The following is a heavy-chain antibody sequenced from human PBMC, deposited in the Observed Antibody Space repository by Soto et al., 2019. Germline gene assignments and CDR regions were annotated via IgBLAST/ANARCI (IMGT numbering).Heavy chain of an antibody. Sequence: QVQLVESGGGVVQPGRSLRLSCVASGFIFNTHGMHWVRQAPGKGLEWVAVIRHDGNEKYYADSVKGRFTISRDDSKNMLHLQMNSLRAEDTAVYYCATEGGECFGGACHSAHWGQGVLVTVFS. D-gene: IGHD2-15*01. V-gene: IGHV3-33*01. CDR2: IRHDGNEK. CDR3: ATEGGECFGGACHSAH. J-gene: IGHJ4*02. CDR1: GFIFNTHG.